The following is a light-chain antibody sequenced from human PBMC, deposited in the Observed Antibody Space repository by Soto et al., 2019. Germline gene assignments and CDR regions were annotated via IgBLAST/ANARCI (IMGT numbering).Light chain of an antibody. Sequence: EIVMTQSPATLSVSPGERATLSCRASQSVTTNLAWYQQKPGQAPRLLIYAASTRATGIPARFSGSGSGTELTLTISSLQSEDFATYYCQQYNSYSGTFGQGTKV. J-gene: IGKJ1*01. CDR1: QSVTTN. V-gene: IGKV3-15*01. CDR3: QQYNSYSGT. CDR2: AAS.